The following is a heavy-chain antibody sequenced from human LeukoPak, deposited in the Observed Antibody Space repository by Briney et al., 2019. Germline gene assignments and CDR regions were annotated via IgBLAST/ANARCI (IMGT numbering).Heavy chain of an antibody. V-gene: IGHV3-30*02. D-gene: IGHD6-13*01. CDR2: IWYGGSNK. CDR1: GFTFSSYG. Sequence: PGGSLRLSCAASGFTFSSYGMHWVRQAPGKGLEWVAVIWYGGSNKYYADSVKGRFTISRDNSKNTLYLQMNSLRAEDTAVYYCAKDSSSSWYNWFDPWGQGTLVTVSS. J-gene: IGHJ5*02. CDR3: AKDSSSSWYNWFDP.